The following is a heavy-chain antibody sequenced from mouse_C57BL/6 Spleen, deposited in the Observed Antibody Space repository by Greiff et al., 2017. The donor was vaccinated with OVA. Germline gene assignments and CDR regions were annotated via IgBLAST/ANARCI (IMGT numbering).Heavy chain of an antibody. V-gene: IGHV2-5*01. CDR2: IWRGGST. D-gene: IGHD1-1*01. Sequence: VQLQESGPGLVQPSQSLSITCTVSGFSLTSYGVHWVRQSPGKGLEWLGVIWRGGSTDYNADFMSRLSITKDNSKSQVFFKMNSLQADDTAIYYCAKNSHYGSRESYYDAMDYWGQGTSVTVSS. CDR1: GFSLTSYG. J-gene: IGHJ4*01. CDR3: AKNSHYGSRESYYDAMDY.